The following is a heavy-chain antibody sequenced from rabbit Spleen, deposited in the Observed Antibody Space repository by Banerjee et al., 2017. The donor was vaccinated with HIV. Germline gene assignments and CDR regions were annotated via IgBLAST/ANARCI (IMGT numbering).Heavy chain of an antibody. Sequence: QEQLVESGGGLVQPGGSLKLSCKASGFDFSTYSMSWVRQAPGKGLEWIGYIDPIFGTTSYASWVNGRFTISKTSSTTVTLQMTSLTAADTATYFCARDSSGYSGRFNLWGQGTLVTVS. CDR3: ARDSSGYSGRFNL. J-gene: IGHJ4*01. CDR1: GFDFSTYS. CDR2: IDPIFGTT. V-gene: IGHV1S45*01. D-gene: IGHD1-1*01.